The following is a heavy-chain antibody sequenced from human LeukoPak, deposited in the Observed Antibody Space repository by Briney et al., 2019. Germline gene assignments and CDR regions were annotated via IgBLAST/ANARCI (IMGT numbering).Heavy chain of an antibody. CDR3: ARQNYGSAPLRY. V-gene: IGHV4-38-2*02. CDR1: GYSISNNFY. D-gene: IGHD3-10*01. CDR2: INHSWST. Sequence: SETLSLTCTVSGYSISNNFYWAWIRQSPGKGLEWIVSINHSWSTYYNPSLKSRVTISVDTSKNQFSLKLTSVTTADTAVYYCARQNYGSAPLRYWGQGTLVTVSS. J-gene: IGHJ4*02.